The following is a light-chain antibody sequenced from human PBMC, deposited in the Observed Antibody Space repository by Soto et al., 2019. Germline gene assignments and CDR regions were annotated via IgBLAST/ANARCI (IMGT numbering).Light chain of an antibody. CDR3: QQYGTSPRT. V-gene: IGKV3-20*01. CDR2: GAS. Sequence: LLMTQSPATLSLSPGERATLSYRASQSVSSSYLAWYQQKPGQAPRLLIYGASSRATGVPDRFSGSGSGTDFTLSISRLEAEDFAVYYCQQYGTSPRTFGQGTRVDIK. CDR1: QSVSSSY. J-gene: IGKJ1*01.